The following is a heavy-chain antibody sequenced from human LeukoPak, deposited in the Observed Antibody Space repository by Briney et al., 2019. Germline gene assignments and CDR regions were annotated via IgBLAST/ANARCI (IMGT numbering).Heavy chain of an antibody. CDR1: GFTFDSYA. CDR3: AKDHYDGSGNDFDH. J-gene: IGHJ4*02. CDR2: ISGNGGTT. Sequence: PGGSLRLSCVASGFTFDSYAMHWVRQAPGKGLEWVSIISGNGGTTYYADSVKGRFTMSRDNSKNSLYLEMSSLRTEDTAFYYCAKDHYDGSGNDFDHWGQGTLVTVSS. V-gene: IGHV3-43*02. D-gene: IGHD3-22*01.